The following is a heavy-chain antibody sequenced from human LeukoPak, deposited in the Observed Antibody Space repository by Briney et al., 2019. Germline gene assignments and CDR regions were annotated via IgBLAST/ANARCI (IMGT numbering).Heavy chain of an antibody. CDR2: ISGDGVST. J-gene: IGHJ4*02. CDR1: GLPLADFA. V-gene: IGHV3-43*02. Sequence: PGGSLRLSCVASGLPLADFAMPWVRQAPGKGLEWVCLISGDGVSTFYAESVKGRFSISRDNSKNSLYLEMNILRTEDAAMYYCAKESGKFDYWGQGTLVAVSS. CDR3: AKESGKFDY.